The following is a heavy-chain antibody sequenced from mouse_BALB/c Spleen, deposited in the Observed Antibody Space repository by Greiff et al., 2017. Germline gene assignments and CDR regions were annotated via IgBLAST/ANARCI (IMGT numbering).Heavy chain of an antibody. CDR2: INPYYGST. V-gene: IGHV1-39*01. CDR3: ARGEANWDYFDD. CDR1: GYSFTDYI. Sequence: VQLQQTGPELVKPGASVKISCKASGYSFTDYIMLWVKQSHGKSLEWIGNINPYYGSTSYNLKFKGKATLTVDKSSSTAYMQLNSLTSEDSAVYYCARGEANWDYFDDWGQGTTLTVSS. J-gene: IGHJ2*01. D-gene: IGHD4-1*01.